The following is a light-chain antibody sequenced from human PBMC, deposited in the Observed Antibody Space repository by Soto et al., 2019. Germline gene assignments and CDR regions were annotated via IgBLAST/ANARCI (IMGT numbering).Light chain of an antibody. CDR2: GAS. J-gene: IGKJ1*01. Sequence: EIVLTQSPGTLSLSPGERATLSCRASQGVSSSYLGWYQQKPGQAPRLLIYGASSRATGIPDRFSGSGSGTDFTLTISRLEPEDFAVYYCQQYGTSTPWTFGQGTKVDIK. CDR3: QQYGTSTPWT. CDR1: QGVSSSY. V-gene: IGKV3-20*01.